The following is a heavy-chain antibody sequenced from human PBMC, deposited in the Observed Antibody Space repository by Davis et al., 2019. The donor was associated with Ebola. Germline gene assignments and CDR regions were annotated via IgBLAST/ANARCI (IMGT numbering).Heavy chain of an antibody. Sequence: GESLKISCTASGFTFGDYAMHWVRQAPGKGLDWVAVISTDGRLKSYAESVKGRFTTSRDNSNNSLFLQMTSLRTEDTALYYCAREQDTRDWFVSTSKINWLDPWGQGILVTVSS. CDR1: GFTFGDYA. D-gene: IGHD3-9*01. CDR3: AREQDTRDWFVSTSKINWLDP. V-gene: IGHV3-30*04. CDR2: ISTDGRLK. J-gene: IGHJ5*02.